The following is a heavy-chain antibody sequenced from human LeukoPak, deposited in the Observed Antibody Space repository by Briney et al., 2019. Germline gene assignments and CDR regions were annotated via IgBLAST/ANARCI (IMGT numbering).Heavy chain of an antibody. CDR1: GGTFSSYA. Sequence: SVKVSCKASGGTFSSYAISWVRQAPGQGLEWMGRIIPIFGTANYAQKFQGRVTITTDESTSTAYMELSSLKSEDTAVYYCASGDYYDSSDFDYWGQGTLVTVSS. CDR3: ASGDYYDSSDFDY. J-gene: IGHJ4*02. V-gene: IGHV1-69*05. D-gene: IGHD3-22*01. CDR2: IIPIFGTA.